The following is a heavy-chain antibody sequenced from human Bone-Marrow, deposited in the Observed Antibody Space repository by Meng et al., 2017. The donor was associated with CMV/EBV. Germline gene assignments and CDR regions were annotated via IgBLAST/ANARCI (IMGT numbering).Heavy chain of an antibody. J-gene: IGHJ6*02. D-gene: IGHD2-2*01. CDR2: IYYSGGT. Sequence: SETLSLTCTVSGGSVSSGSYYWSWIRQPPGKGLEWIGYIYYSGGTNYNPSLKSRVTISVDTSKNQFSLKLSSVTAADTAVYYCARDWAPYCSSTSCYAFYYGMDVWGQGTTVTVSS. CDR3: ARDWAPYCSSTSCYAFYYGMDV. V-gene: IGHV4-61*01. CDR1: GGSVSSGSYY.